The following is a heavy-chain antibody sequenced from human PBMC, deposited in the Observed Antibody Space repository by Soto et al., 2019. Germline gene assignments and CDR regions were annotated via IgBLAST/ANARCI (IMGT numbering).Heavy chain of an antibody. Sequence: QVQLVESGGGVVQPGRSLRVSCAASGFTFSIYAMHWVRQAPGTGLEWVAVISYDGTKTYYADSVKGRFTISRDNSKNTVYLQMNSLREEDTAVDYRAKERGPPRQWLIDPFDYWGQGTLVTVSP. D-gene: IGHD6-19*01. CDR2: ISYDGTKT. CDR3: AKERGPPRQWLIDPFDY. CDR1: GFTFSIYA. J-gene: IGHJ4*02. V-gene: IGHV3-30*18.